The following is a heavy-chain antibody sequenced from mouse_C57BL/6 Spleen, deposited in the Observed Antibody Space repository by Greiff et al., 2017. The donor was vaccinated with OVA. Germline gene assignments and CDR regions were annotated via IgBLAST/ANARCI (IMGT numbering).Heavy chain of an antibody. CDR1: GYTFTGYW. CDR3: ARGDNYAQRGFAY. D-gene: IGHD1-3*01. CDR2: ILPGSGST. Sequence: QVQLQQSGAELMKPGASVKLSCKATGYTFTGYWIEWVKQRPGHGLEWIGEILPGSGSTNYNEKFKGKATFTADTSSNTAYMQLSSLTTEDSAIYCCARGDNYAQRGFAYWGQGTLVTVSA. J-gene: IGHJ3*01. V-gene: IGHV1-9*01.